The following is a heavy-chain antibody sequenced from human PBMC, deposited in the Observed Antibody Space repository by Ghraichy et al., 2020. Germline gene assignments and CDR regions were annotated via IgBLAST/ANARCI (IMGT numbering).Heavy chain of an antibody. J-gene: IGHJ6*02. CDR2: VYYSGAT. CDR3: VRHVVIVDSGGNIGHYGLDV. CDR1: GGSISDKTYY. D-gene: IGHD2-15*01. V-gene: IGHV4-39*01. Sequence: SQTLSLTCTVSGGSISDKTYYWAWIRQPPGKGLEWVASVYYSGATYYRPSLRSRVTISVHMPRDQFFLKLNSVTAADTDVYYCVRHVVIVDSGGNIGHYGLDVWGQGTTVTVS.